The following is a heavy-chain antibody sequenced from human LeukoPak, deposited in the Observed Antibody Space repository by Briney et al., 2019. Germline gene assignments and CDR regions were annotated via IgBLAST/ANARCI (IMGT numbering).Heavy chain of an antibody. CDR2: ISGSGGST. CDR1: GFTFSSYA. D-gene: IGHD4-17*01. V-gene: IGHV3-23*01. Sequence: GSLRLSCAASGFTFSSYAMSWVRQAPGKGLEWVSAISGSGGSTYYADSVKGRFTISRDNSKNTLYLQMNSLRAEDTAVYYCAKTGFDYGDYDHWFDPWGQGTLVTVSS. J-gene: IGHJ5*02. CDR3: AKTGFDYGDYDHWFDP.